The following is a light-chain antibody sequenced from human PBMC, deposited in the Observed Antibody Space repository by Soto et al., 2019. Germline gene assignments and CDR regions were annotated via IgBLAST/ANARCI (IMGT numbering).Light chain of an antibody. Sequence: DIQMTHYPSTLSASLADIVMMTCRASQSISRWLAWYQQKPGKAPKLLIYKASNLKNEVPSRFSGSGYGKELTLTISSLQPDDFATYYCQQYDSNWTFGQGTKVDIK. CDR3: QQYDSNWT. V-gene: IGKV1-5*03. CDR2: KAS. CDR1: QSISRW. J-gene: IGKJ1*01.